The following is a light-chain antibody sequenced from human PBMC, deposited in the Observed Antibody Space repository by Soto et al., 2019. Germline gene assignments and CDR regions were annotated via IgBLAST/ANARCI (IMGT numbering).Light chain of an antibody. V-gene: IGKV1-12*01. J-gene: IGKJ3*01. CDR2: GAS. CDR3: QQASRLST. CDR1: QVINNW. Sequence: DIQMTQSPSSVSASVGDRVTITCRASQVINNWLAWYQQKPGKAPKLLIYGASTLQSGVPSRFSGSRSGTDVTLTISNLQPEDFATYYCQQASRLSTFGPGTKVDIK.